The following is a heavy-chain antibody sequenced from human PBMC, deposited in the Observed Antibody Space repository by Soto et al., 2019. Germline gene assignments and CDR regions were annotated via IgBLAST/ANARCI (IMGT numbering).Heavy chain of an antibody. CDR1: GYTFTSYG. V-gene: IGHV1-18*01. CDR2: ISAYNGNT. J-gene: IGHJ3*02. D-gene: IGHD6-19*01. CDR3: ASSVAGTVVGFHAFDI. Sequence: ASVKVSCKASGYTFTSYGISWVRQAPGQGLEWMGWISAYNGNTNYAQKLQGRVTMTTDTSTSTAYMELRSLRSDDTAVYYCASSVAGTVVGFHAFDIWGQGTMVTVSS.